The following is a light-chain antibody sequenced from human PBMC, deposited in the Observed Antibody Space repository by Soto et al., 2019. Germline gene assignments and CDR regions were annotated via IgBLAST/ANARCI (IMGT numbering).Light chain of an antibody. CDR1: SSDVGGYNY. Sequence: QSALTQPASVSGSRGQSITISCTGTSSDVGGYNYVSWYQQYPGKAPKLMIYDVSNRPSGVSNRFSGSKSGNTASLTISGLQAEDEADYYCTSYTTSSTLVFGTGTKVTVL. CDR3: TSYTTSSTLV. J-gene: IGLJ1*01. CDR2: DVS. V-gene: IGLV2-14*01.